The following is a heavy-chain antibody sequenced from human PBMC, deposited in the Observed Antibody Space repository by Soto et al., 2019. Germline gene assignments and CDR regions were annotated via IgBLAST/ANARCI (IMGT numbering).Heavy chain of an antibody. D-gene: IGHD5-12*01. V-gene: IGHV3-30-3*01. CDR1: GFTFSSYA. CDR3: AQIGDIVATMGNWFDP. J-gene: IGHJ5*02. CDR2: ISYDGSNK. Sequence: QVQLVESGGGVVQPGRSLRLSCAASGFTFSSYAMHWVRQAPGKGLEWVAVISYDGSNKYYADSVKGRFTISRDNSKNTLYLQMNSLRAEDTAVYYCAQIGDIVATMGNWFDPWGQGTLVTVSS.